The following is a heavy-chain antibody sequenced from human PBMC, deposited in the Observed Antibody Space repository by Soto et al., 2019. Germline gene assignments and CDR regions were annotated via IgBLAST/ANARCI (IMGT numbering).Heavy chain of an antibody. Sequence: EVQLLESGGGVVQPGGSLRLSCAASGFTFSSYAMSWVRQAPGKGLEWVSGISASGGSTYYADSVKGRFTISRDNSKNTLYLQMNSLRAEDTAVYYCAKRGEPYCGGDCFPSFDYWGQGTLVTVSS. CDR2: ISASGGST. V-gene: IGHV3-23*01. J-gene: IGHJ4*02. CDR3: AKRGEPYCGGDCFPSFDY. D-gene: IGHD2-21*02. CDR1: GFTFSSYA.